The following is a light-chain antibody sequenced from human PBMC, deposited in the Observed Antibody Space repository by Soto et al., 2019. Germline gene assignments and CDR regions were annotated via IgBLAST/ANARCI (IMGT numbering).Light chain of an antibody. J-gene: IGLJ2*01. CDR3: SSYRTKSSVV. CDR1: SSDVGGYNY. CDR2: EVS. V-gene: IGLV2-14*01. Sequence: QSALTQPASVSGSPGQSITISCTGTSSDVGGYNYVSWYQHHPGKAPKLMIYEVSSRPSGVSNRFFGSKFGNTASLTISGLQTEDEADYFCSSYRTKSSVVFGGGTKLTVL.